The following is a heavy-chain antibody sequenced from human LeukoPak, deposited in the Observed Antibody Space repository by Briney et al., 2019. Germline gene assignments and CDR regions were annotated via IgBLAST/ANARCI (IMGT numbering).Heavy chain of an antibody. CDR3: ARGRGFWSGYYLFRHYGMDV. CDR1: GYTFTSYD. D-gene: IGHD3-3*01. CDR2: MNPNSGNT. V-gene: IGHV1-8*01. J-gene: IGHJ6*02. Sequence: ASVKVSCEASGYTFTSYDINWVRQAPGQGLVWMGWMNPNSGNTGYAQKFQGRVTMTRNTSISTAHMELSSLRPEDTAVYYCARGRGFWSGYYLFRHYGMDVWGQGTTVTVSS.